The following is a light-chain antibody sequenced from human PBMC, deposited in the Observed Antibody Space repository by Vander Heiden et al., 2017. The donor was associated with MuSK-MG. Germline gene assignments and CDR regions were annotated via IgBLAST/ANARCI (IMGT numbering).Light chain of an antibody. CDR2: AAS. CDR1: QSISSY. CDR3: QQNDSRPSWT. Sequence: DIQMTQSPSSLSASVGDRVTITCRASQSISSYLNWYQQKPGKAPKLLIYAASSLQSGVPSRFSGSGYGKDFTLTISSRQPEDFASYYCQQNDSRPSWTFGQGTKVEIK. J-gene: IGKJ1*01. V-gene: IGKV1-39*01.